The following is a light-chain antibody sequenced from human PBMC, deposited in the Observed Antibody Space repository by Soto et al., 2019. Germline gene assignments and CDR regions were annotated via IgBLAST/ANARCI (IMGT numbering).Light chain of an antibody. CDR2: RNN. Sequence: QAVVTQPPSASGTPGQRVTISCSGSSSNIGSNYVYWYQQLPGTAPKLLIYRNNQRPSGVPDRFSGSKSGTSASLAISGLRSEDEADYYCAAWDDSLSGSWVFGTGTKLTVL. J-gene: IGLJ1*01. CDR3: AAWDDSLSGSWV. CDR1: SSNIGSNY. V-gene: IGLV1-47*01.